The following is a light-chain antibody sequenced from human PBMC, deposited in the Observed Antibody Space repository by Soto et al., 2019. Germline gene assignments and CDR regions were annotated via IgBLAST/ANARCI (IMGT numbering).Light chain of an antibody. J-gene: IGKJ3*01. CDR2: DAS. V-gene: IGKV1-33*01. CDR1: QNIRTY. Sequence: DIQMTQSPSSLSASVGDRATITCQASQNIRTYLNWYQQKPGQAPKLLLDDASNLGIGVPARFSGSGSGTAFTFTISSLQPEDIATYYCQQYYDLPFTFGPGTKVDIK. CDR3: QQYYDLPFT.